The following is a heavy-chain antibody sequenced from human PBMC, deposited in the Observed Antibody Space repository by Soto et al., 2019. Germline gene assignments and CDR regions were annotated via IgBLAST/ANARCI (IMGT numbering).Heavy chain of an antibody. Sequence: QVQLVESGGGVVQPGRSLRLSCAASGFTFSSYGMHWVRQAPGKGLERVAVISYDGSNKYYADSVKGRFTISRDNSKNTLYLQMNSLRAEDTAVYYCAKDRAAATYYYHGMDVWGQGTTVTVSS. CDR3: AKDRAAATYYYHGMDV. J-gene: IGHJ6*02. V-gene: IGHV3-30*18. CDR1: GFTFSSYG. D-gene: IGHD6-13*01. CDR2: ISYDGSNK.